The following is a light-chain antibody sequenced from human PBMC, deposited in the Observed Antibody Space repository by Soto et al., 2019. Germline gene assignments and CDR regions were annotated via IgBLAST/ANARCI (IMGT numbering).Light chain of an antibody. V-gene: IGKV3D-15*01. Sequence: MVMTQSPATLSVSPGERATLSCRASQSVSTKLAWYQQKPGQAPRLLIYGASTRATGIPARFSGSGSGTEFTLTISSLQSEDFAVYYSQQYNNWPYTFGPGTRVDIK. CDR1: QSVSTK. CDR2: GAS. CDR3: QQYNNWPYT. J-gene: IGKJ3*01.